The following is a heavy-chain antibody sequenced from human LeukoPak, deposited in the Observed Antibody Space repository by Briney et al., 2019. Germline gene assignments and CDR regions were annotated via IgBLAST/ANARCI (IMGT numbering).Heavy chain of an antibody. CDR2: INHSGST. D-gene: IGHD6-13*01. J-gene: IGHJ6*02. V-gene: IGHV4-34*01. CDR1: GGSFSGYY. Sequence: SETLSLTCAVYGGSFSGYYWSWIRQPPGKGLEWIGEINHSGSTNYNPSLKSRVTISVDTSKNQFSLKLSSVTAADTAVYYCASVARGPGQQLERYYYYGMDVWGQGTTVTVSS. CDR3: ASVARGPGQQLERYYYYGMDV.